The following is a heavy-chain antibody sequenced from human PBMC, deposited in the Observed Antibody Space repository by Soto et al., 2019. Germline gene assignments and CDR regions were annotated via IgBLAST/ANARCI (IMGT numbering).Heavy chain of an antibody. CDR3: ARDLVAVSGGVYSSSSGGYFFDF. CDR2: ISNSGRTL. V-gene: IGHV3-11*01. CDR1: GFTFRDYY. Sequence: QVQLVESGGGLVKPGGSLRLSCAASGFTFRDYYMSWIRQAPGKGLEWISYISNSGRTLYYADSMKGRFTISRDNAKNSLYLQINSLRSEDTAVYYCARDLVAVSGGVYSSSSGGYFFDFWGQGTLVTVSS. D-gene: IGHD6-6*01. J-gene: IGHJ4*02.